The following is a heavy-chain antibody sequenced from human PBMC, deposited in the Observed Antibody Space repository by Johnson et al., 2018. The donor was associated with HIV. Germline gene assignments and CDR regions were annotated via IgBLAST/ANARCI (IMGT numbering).Heavy chain of an antibody. CDR3: AKDRGLLDAFDI. CDR1: GFSFSDYY. CDR2: IHGGGSI. D-gene: IGHD3-22*01. J-gene: IGHJ3*02. V-gene: IGHV3-66*02. Sequence: EMQLVESGGGLVKPGGSLRLSCAASGFSFSDYYMTWVRQAPGKGLEWVSVIHGGGSIYYEDSVKGRFTISRDTAKNTLYLQMNNLRPEDTAVYYCAKDRGLLDAFDIWGQGTMVTVSS.